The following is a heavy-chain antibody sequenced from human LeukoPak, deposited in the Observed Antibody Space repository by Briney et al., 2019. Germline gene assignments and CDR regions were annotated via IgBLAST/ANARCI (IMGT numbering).Heavy chain of an antibody. V-gene: IGHV5-51*01. CDR2: IYPGDSDT. J-gene: IGHJ4*02. CDR1: GYSFTRYW. Sequence: GESLKISCKGSGYSFTRYWIGWVRQMPGKGLEWMGIIYPGDSDTRYSPSFQGQVTISADKSISTAYLQWSSLKASDTAMYYCARHPDYYGSGSYYPLFDHWGQGTLVTVSS. CDR3: ARHPDYYGSGSYYPLFDH. D-gene: IGHD3-10*01.